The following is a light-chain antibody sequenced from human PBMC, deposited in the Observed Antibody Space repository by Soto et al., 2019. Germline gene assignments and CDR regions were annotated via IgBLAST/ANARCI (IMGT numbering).Light chain of an antibody. Sequence: QSALTQPASVSGSPGRSITISCTGTSSDVGSYNLVSWYQQNPGKAPKLMIYEGSKRPSGVSNRFSGSKSGNTASLTISGLQREDEADYYGCSYAGRSSSSYVFGTGTKLTVL. CDR3: CSYAGRSSSSYV. J-gene: IGLJ1*01. CDR2: EGS. V-gene: IGLV2-23*01. CDR1: SSDVGSYNL.